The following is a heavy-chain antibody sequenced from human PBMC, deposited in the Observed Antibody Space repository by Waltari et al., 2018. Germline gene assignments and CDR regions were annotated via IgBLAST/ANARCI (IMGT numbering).Heavy chain of an antibody. Sequence: EVQLVESGGGLVQSGGSLRLSCAASGFTFTSYWMHWVRQAPGQGLEWVSRIQSNGRETNLADSVNGRFSISRDNARSTLYLQMNSLRVEDTAVYFCARWWLEGARELVGLDTWGQGTMVTVSS. D-gene: IGHD1-26*01. CDR3: ARWWLEGARELVGLDT. CDR2: IQSNGRET. J-gene: IGHJ3*02. CDR1: GFTFTSYW. V-gene: IGHV3-74*01.